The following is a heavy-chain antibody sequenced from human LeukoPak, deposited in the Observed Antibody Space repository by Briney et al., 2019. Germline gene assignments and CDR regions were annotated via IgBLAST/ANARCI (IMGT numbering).Heavy chain of an antibody. V-gene: IGHV1-8*03. J-gene: IGHJ4*02. CDR2: MNPNSGNT. Sequence: ASLKVSCKASGYTFTSYDINWVRQATGEGLEWMGWMNPNSGNTGYAQKFQGRVTITRNTSISTAYMELSGLRSEDTAVYCCARGVDAAMGGDFDYWGQGTLVTVSS. CDR3: ARGVDAAMGGDFDY. D-gene: IGHD5-18*01. CDR1: GYTFTSYD.